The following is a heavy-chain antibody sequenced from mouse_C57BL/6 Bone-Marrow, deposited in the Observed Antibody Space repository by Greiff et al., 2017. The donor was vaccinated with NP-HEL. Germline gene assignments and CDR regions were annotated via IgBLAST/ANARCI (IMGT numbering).Heavy chain of an antibody. CDR1: GFNIKDDY. V-gene: IGHV14-4*01. J-gene: IGHJ2*01. Sequence: VQLQQSGAELVRPGASVKLSCTASGFNIKDDYMHWVKQRPEQGLEWIGWIDPENGDTEYASKFQGKATITAETSSNTAYLQLSSLTSEDTAVYYCTRDDGYDYWGQGTTLTVSS. CDR3: TRDDGYDY. D-gene: IGHD2-3*01. CDR2: IDPENGDT.